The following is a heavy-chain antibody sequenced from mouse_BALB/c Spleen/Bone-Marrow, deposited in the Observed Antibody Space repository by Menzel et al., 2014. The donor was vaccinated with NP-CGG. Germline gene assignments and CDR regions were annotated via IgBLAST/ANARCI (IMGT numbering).Heavy chain of an antibody. D-gene: IGHD1-1*01. Sequence: EVQVVESGGGLVQPGGSLRLSCATSGFTFTDYYMNWVRQPPGKALEWLGFIRNKANGYTTEFSASVKGRFTISRDNSQSILYLQMNTLRAEDSATYYCARDIGGITLDYWRQGSALTVSS. V-gene: IGHV7-3*02. J-gene: IGHJ2*01. CDR2: IRNKANGYTT. CDR3: ARDIGGITLDY. CDR1: GFTFTDYY.